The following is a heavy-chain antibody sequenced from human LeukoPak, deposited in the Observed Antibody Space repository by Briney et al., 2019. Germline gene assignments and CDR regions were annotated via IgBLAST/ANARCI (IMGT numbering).Heavy chain of an antibody. Sequence: SVKVSYKASGGTFSSYAISWVRQAPGQGLEWMGRIIPILGIANYAQKFQGRVTITADKSTSTAYMELSSLRSEDTAVYYCARFNSGSYYGNWFDPWGQGTLVTVSS. CDR2: IIPILGIA. V-gene: IGHV1-69*04. J-gene: IGHJ5*02. CDR1: GGTFSSYA. CDR3: ARFNSGSYYGNWFDP. D-gene: IGHD1-26*01.